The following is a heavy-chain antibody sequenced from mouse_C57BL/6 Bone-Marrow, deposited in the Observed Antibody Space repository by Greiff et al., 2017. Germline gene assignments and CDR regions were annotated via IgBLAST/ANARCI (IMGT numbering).Heavy chain of an antibody. D-gene: IGHD1-1*01. CDR3: ARGDYGSSPVSY. CDR1: GYSFTSGYY. Sequence: EVQLQESGPGLVKPSQSLSLTCSVTGYSFTSGYYRNWIRQFPGNKLEWMGYISYDGSNNYNPSLKNRISITRDTSKNQFFLKLNSVTTEDTATYYCARGDYGSSPVSYWGQGTLVTVSA. CDR2: ISYDGSN. J-gene: IGHJ3*01. V-gene: IGHV3-6*01.